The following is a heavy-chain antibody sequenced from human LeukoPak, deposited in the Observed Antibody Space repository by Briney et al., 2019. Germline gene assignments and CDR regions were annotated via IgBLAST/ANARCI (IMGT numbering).Heavy chain of an antibody. CDR3: AREVRAYDSSGYYLDY. Sequence: SETLSLTCTVSGASITSGDYNWSWIRQPPGKGLQWIGFIYYSGTTYYSPSLKSRITISVDTSKNQFSLKVTSVTAADTAVYYCAREVRAYDSSGYYLDYWGQGTLVTVSS. CDR1: GASITSGDYN. V-gene: IGHV4-30-4*01. D-gene: IGHD3-22*01. CDR2: IYYSGTT. J-gene: IGHJ4*02.